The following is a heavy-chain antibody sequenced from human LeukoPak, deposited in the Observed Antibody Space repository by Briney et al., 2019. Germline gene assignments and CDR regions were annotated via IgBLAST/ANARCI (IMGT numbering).Heavy chain of an antibody. Sequence: GGSLRLSCAASGFIFSTNWMSWFRQAPGKGLEWVANINQDGSEKYYVDSVKGRLTISRDNAKDSLYLQMNSLRAEDTAVYYCARIGLYYSSRYYFDFWGQGTLVTVSS. V-gene: IGHV3-7*01. CDR1: GFIFSTNW. D-gene: IGHD3-10*01. CDR2: INQDGSEK. CDR3: ARIGLYYSSRYYFDF. J-gene: IGHJ4*02.